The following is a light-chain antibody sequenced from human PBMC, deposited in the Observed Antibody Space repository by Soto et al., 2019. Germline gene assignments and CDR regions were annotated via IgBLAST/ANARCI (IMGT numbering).Light chain of an antibody. J-gene: IGKJ1*01. CDR2: GAF. Sequence: EIVMTQSPATLSVSPGERATLSCRSSPSVSSNLAWYQQKPGQAPRLLIYGAFTRATGIPARFSGSGSGTEVTLTISSLQSEDFAVYYWQQYNNWPPWTFGTGTKVEIK. CDR1: PSVSSN. V-gene: IGKV3-15*01. CDR3: QQYNNWPPWT.